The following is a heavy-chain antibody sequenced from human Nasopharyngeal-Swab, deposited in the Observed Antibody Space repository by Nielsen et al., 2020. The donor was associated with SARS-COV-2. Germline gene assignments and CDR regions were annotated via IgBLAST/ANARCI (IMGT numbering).Heavy chain of an antibody. Sequence: VRQAPGKGLEWVAVIWYDGSNKYYADSVKGRFTISRDNSKNTLYLQMNSLRAEDTAVYYCARDPNYYDSSGYLDYWGQGTRVTVSS. CDR2: IWYDGSNK. D-gene: IGHD3-22*01. CDR3: ARDPNYYDSSGYLDY. V-gene: IGHV3-33*01. J-gene: IGHJ4*02.